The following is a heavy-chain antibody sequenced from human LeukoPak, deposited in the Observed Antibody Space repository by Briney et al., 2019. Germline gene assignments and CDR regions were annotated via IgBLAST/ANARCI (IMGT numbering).Heavy chain of an antibody. D-gene: IGHD1-26*01. J-gene: IGHJ4*02. V-gene: IGHV3-30*02. Sequence: GGSLRLSCAASGFTFRNFGMHWVRQAPGKGLEWVAFIQNDGRDKFYADSVKGRFTISRDNSKSTLYLQTNSLRAEDTALYYCAKDLGSGSYAADYWGQGTLVSVSS. CDR3: AKDLGSGSYAADY. CDR1: GFTFRNFG. CDR2: IQNDGRDK.